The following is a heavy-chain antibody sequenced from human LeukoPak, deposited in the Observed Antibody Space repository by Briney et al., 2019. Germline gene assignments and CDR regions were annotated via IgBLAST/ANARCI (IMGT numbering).Heavy chain of an antibody. D-gene: IGHD4-11*01. CDR2: IYHSGCT. J-gene: IGHJ3*02. Sequence: PSETLSLTCAVSGYSISSGYYWGWIRQPPGKGLEWIGSIYHSGCTYYNPSLKSRVTISVDTSKNQFSLKLSSVTAADTAVYYCARRRLTTVSHDAFDIWGQGTMVTVSS. CDR1: GYSISSGYY. V-gene: IGHV4-38-2*01. CDR3: ARRRLTTVSHDAFDI.